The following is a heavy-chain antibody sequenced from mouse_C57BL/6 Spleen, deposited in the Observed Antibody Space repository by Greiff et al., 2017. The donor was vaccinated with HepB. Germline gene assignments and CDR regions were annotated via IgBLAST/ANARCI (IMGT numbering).Heavy chain of an antibody. CDR3: ARGCAYYLYFDY. J-gene: IGHJ2*01. CDR2: INPSNGGT. V-gene: IGHV1-53*01. Sequence: VQLQQPGTELVKPGASVKLSCKASGYNFTSYWMHWVKQSPGPGLEWIGNINPSNGGTNYNEKFKSKGTLTVDKYSSTAYMQLSSLPSEDSAVYYCARGCAYYLYFDYWGQGTTLTVA. D-gene: IGHD1-1*01. CDR1: GYNFTSYW.